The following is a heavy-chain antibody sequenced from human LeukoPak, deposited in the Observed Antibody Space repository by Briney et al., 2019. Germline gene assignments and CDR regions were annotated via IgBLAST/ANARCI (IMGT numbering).Heavy chain of an antibody. J-gene: IGHJ6*02. CDR2: IIPILDMA. D-gene: IGHD3-22*01. CDR3: ANINYYDSSGYYPSTGYGMGV. CDR1: GGTFNNYV. Sequence: ASVKVSCKASGGTFNNYVINWVRQAPGQGLEWMGRIIPILDMANYAQKFQGRVTIIADKSTSTAYMELSSLRSEDTAVYYCANINYYDSSGYYPSTGYGMGVWGQGATVTVSS. V-gene: IGHV1-69*04.